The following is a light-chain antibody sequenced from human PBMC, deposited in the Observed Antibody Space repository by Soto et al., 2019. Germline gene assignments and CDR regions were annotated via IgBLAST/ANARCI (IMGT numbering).Light chain of an antibody. J-gene: IGLJ3*02. CDR3: TSYAGSNNLV. V-gene: IGLV2-8*01. CDR1: SSDIGGYNY. Sequence: QSVLTQPASVSGSPGQSITISCTGTSSDIGGYNYVSWYQQHPGKAPKLIIYEVSKRPSGVPDRFSGSKSGNTASLTVSGLQAEDEADYYCTSYAGSNNLVFAGGTQLTVL. CDR2: EVS.